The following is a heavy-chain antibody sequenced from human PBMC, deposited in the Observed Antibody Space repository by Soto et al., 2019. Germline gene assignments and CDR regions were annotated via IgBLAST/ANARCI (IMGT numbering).Heavy chain of an antibody. CDR1: GDSVSSNSAA. D-gene: IGHD4-17*01. J-gene: IGHJ4*02. Sequence: PSQTLSLTCAISGDSVSSNSAAWNWIRQSPSRGLEWLGRTYYRSKWYHDYAGSVKSRITINPDTSKNQCSLQLNSVTPEDTAVYYCARGHLTTVFFDYWGQGTLVTVSS. CDR2: TYYRSKWYH. CDR3: ARGHLTTVFFDY. V-gene: IGHV6-1*01.